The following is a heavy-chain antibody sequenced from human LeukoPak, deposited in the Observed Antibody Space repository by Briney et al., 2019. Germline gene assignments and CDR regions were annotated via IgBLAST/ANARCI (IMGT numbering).Heavy chain of an antibody. Sequence: GGSLRLSCAASGFTFDDYAMHWVRQAPGKGLEWVSGISWNSGSIGYADSVKGRFTISRDNAKNSLYLQMNSLRAEDTALYYCAKDKGPYYYILDYWGQGTLVTVSS. CDR2: ISWNSGSI. CDR3: AKDKGPYYYILDY. D-gene: IGHD3-10*01. CDR1: GFTFDDYA. J-gene: IGHJ4*02. V-gene: IGHV3-9*01.